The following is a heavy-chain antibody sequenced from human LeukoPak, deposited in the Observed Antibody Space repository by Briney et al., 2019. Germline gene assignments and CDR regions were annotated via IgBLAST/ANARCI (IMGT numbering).Heavy chain of an antibody. CDR2: ISGSGGST. J-gene: IGHJ6*04. D-gene: IGHD5-12*01. CDR3: TRGGGYSGYDYYYYYGMDV. V-gene: IGHV3-23*01. Sequence: GGSLRLSCAASGFTFSSYAMSWVRQAPGKGLEWVSAISGSGGSTYYADSVKGRFTISRDNSKNTLYLQMNSLRAEDTAVYYCTRGGGYSGYDYYYYYGMDVWGKGTTVTVSS. CDR1: GFTFSSYA.